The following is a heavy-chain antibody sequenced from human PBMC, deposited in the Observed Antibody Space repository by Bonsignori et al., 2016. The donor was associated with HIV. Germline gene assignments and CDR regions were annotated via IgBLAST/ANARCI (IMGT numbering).Heavy chain of an antibody. D-gene: IGHD3-3*01. CDR2: IYPGDSDT. V-gene: IGHV5-51*01. CDR3: ARHGGVYDFWSGYWLDRPYYFDY. J-gene: IGHJ4*02. Sequence: VRQMPGKGLEWMGIIYPGDSDTRYSPSFQGQVTISADKSISTAYLQWSSLKASDTAMYYCARHGGVYDFWSGYWLDRPYYFDYWGQGTLVTVSS.